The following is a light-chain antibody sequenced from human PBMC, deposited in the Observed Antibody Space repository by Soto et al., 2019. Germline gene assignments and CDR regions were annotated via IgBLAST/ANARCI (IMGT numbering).Light chain of an antibody. CDR2: EVN. CDR3: SSLSTTSTPIV. Sequence: QSALSQPASMSGSPGQSITIPCTGASSDIGLYNYVSWYQHHPGKAPKLLISEVNVRPSGLSDRFSAPKAGNTASLTISGLQPEDEAYYYCSSLSTTSTPIVFGSGTKVTVL. V-gene: IGLV2-14*01. CDR1: SSDIGLYNY. J-gene: IGLJ1*01.